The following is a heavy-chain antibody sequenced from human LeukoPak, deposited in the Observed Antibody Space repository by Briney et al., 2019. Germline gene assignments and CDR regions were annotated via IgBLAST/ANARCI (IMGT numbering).Heavy chain of an antibody. CDR3: ARDGAVAGTGGGLY. V-gene: IGHV4-34*01. D-gene: IGHD6-19*01. CDR2: INHSGST. J-gene: IGHJ4*02. Sequence: SDTLSRTCSVYGGASSGYYWSWSRQPPGNGLDSSGEINHSGSTNYNPSLKSRVTISVDTSKNQFSLKLSSVTAADTAVYYCARDGAVAGTGGGLYWGQGTLVTVSS. CDR1: GGASSGYY.